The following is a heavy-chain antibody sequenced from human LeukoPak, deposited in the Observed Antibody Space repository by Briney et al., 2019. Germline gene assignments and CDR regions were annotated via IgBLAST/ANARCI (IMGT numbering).Heavy chain of an antibody. CDR1: GGSISSGGSY. CDR3: ARNPDTTMMVDV. V-gene: IGHV4-31*03. J-gene: IGHJ4*02. D-gene: IGHD3-22*01. CDR2: IYYSGTT. Sequence: SQTLSLTCTVSGGSISSGGSYWSWIRQHPGKGLEWIGYIYYSGTTYYNPSLRSRVTISVDTSKNQFSLKLNSVTAADTAVYYCARNPDTTMMVDVWGQGTLVTVSS.